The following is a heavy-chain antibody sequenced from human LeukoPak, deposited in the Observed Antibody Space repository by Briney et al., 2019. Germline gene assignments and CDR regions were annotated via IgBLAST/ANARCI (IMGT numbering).Heavy chain of an antibody. V-gene: IGHV2-5*02. Sequence: SGPTLVKPTQTLTLTCTFSGFSLSTSGVGVGWIRQPPGKALEWLALIYWDDDKRYSPSLKSRLTITKDTSKNQVVLTMTNMDPVDTATYYCAHIPPIYSGSYVFGYWGQGTLVTVSS. D-gene: IGHD1-26*01. CDR1: GFSLSTSGVG. CDR2: IYWDDDK. CDR3: AHIPPIYSGSYVFGY. J-gene: IGHJ4*02.